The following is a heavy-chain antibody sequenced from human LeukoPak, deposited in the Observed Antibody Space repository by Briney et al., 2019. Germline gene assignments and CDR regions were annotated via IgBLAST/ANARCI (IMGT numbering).Heavy chain of an antibody. CDR2: IKQDGSEK. CDR1: GLTFSRYW. Sequence: GGSLRLSCTASGLTFSRYWMSWVRQAPGKGLEWVANIKQDGSEKYYVESVKGRFTVSRENAKNSLYLQMNSLRAEDTAAYYCAKDLLDRYYYYYMDVWGKGTRVTVSS. CDR3: AKDLLDRYYYYYMDV. V-gene: IGHV3-7*01. D-gene: IGHD1-1*01. J-gene: IGHJ6*03.